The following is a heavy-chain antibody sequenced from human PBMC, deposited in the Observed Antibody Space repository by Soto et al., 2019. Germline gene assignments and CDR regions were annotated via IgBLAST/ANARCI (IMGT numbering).Heavy chain of an antibody. CDR3: ARRGEYSSSPFDY. V-gene: IGHV4-31*03. D-gene: IGHD6-6*01. CDR1: GGSISSGGYY. Sequence: QVQLQESGPGLVKPSQTLSLTCTVSGGSISSGGYYWSWIRQHPGKGLEWIGYIYYSGSTYYNPSLKSRVTISVDTSKNQFALKLSAVTAADTAVYYCARRGEYSSSPFDYWGQGTLVTVSS. J-gene: IGHJ4*02. CDR2: IYYSGST.